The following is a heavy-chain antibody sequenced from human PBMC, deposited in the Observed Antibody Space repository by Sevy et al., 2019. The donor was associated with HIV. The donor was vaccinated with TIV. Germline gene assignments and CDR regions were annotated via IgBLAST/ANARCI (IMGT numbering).Heavy chain of an antibody. V-gene: IGHV5-51*01. CDR1: LYSFSNYW. CDR3: ARGARGTLPAYYYYGMDV. D-gene: IGHD1-1*01. CDR2: IYPSDSDT. Sequence: GESLKISCKGSLYSFSNYWIGWVRPMRGKGLEWMGIIYPSDSDTRYSPSIQGQVTISADNSINTAYLQWSSLKASDTAMDYCARGARGTLPAYYYYGMDVWGQGTMVTVSS. J-gene: IGHJ6*02.